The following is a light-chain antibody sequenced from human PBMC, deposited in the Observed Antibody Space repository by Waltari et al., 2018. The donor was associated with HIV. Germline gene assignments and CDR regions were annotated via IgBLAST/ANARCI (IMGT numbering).Light chain of an antibody. J-gene: IGLJ2*01. CDR2: EVT. CDR3: SSFAGSNKL. V-gene: IGLV2-8*01. CDR1: TSDIHDYNF. Sequence: QSALTQPPSASGSPGQSVNMSSPGATSDIHDYNFISWYQQDSGKAPKLIIFEVTKRPSGVPDRFSGSRSGNTASLIVSGLQAEDEAVYFCSSFAGSNKLFGGGTKLTVL.